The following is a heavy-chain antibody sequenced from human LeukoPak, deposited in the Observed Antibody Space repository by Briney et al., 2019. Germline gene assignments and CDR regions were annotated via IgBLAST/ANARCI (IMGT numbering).Heavy chain of an antibody. CDR1: GGSISSYY. V-gene: IGHV4-59*01. CDR3: ARAWFPTLDFRSGYYGYYYGMDV. D-gene: IGHD3-3*01. Sequence: SETLSLTCTVSGGSISSYYWSWIRQPPGKGLEWIGYIYYSGSTNYNPSLKSRVTISVDTSKNQFSLKLSSVTAADTAVYYCARAWFPTLDFRSGYYGYYYGMDVWGQGTTVTVSS. CDR2: IYYSGST. J-gene: IGHJ6*02.